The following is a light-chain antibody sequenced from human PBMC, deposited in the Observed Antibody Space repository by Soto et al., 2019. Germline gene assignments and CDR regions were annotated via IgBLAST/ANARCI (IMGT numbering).Light chain of an antibody. J-gene: IGLJ3*02. CDR2: EGS. CDR3: CSYPGSHTWV. V-gene: IGLV2-23*01. CDR1: SSDVGSYNL. Sequence: QSVLTQPASVSGSPGQSITISCTGTSSDVGSYNLVSWYQQHPGKAPKLMIYEGSKRPSGVSNRFSGSKSGNTASLTISGLQAEDEADYYCCSYPGSHTWVFGGGTQLTVL.